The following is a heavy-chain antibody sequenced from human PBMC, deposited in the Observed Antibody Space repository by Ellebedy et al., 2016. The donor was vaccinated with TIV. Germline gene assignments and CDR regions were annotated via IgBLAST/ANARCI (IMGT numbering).Heavy chain of an antibody. CDR2: IYPGDSDI. V-gene: IGHV5-51*01. J-gene: IGHJ5*02. Sequence: GESLKISCVVSGYSFSDYWIGWVRQTPGKGLEYMGSIYPGDSDIRYSPSFQGQVTVSADKSMSTAYLQWSRLKVSDTAIYYSVRPPRYSSGGHWFDPWGQGTLVTVSS. D-gene: IGHD6-19*01. CDR3: VRPPRYSSGGHWFDP. CDR1: GYSFSDYW.